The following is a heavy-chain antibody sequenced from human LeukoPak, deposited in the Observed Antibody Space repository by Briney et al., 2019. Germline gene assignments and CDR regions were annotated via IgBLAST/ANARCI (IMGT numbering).Heavy chain of an antibody. D-gene: IGHD3-10*01. CDR1: RFTFSSFG. V-gene: IGHV3-33*08. CDR3: ARDYGSGIDC. J-gene: IGHJ4*02. CDR2: ISYDGSNK. Sequence: GGSLRLSCAASRFTFSSFGMHWVRQPPGKGLEWVAIISYDGSNKFYADSVKGRFTISRDNSKNTLDLEIHSLRGDDTAVYYCARDYGSGIDCWGQGTLVTVSS.